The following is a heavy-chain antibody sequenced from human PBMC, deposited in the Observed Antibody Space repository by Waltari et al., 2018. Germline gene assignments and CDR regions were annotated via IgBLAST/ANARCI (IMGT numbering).Heavy chain of an antibody. J-gene: IGHJ4*02. Sequence: EVQLVESGGGLVQPGGSLRLPCAASGFVSGNYWMGWVRQAPGGGLEWVADIRHIGSEKYYVESLKGRFTISRDNAENTLYLQMNSLRAEDTAVYYCAKDLGIGGGTTEFDHWGQGTLVTVSS. V-gene: IGHV3-7*01. CDR3: AKDLGIGGGTTEFDH. CDR1: GFVSGNYW. D-gene: IGHD1-1*01. CDR2: IRHIGSEK.